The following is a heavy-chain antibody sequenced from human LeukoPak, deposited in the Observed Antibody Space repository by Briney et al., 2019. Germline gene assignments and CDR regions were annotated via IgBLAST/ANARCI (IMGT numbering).Heavy chain of an antibody. Sequence: PSQTLSLTCTVSGGSISSGDYYWSWIRQPPGKGLEWIGYIYYSGRTHYNPSLESRVTISVDTSKNQFSLKLTSLTAADTAMYYCARKPIIADAYYYFDDWGQGTLVTVSS. CDR3: ARKPIIADAYYYFDD. J-gene: IGHJ4*02. D-gene: IGHD6-13*01. CDR1: GGSISSGDYY. CDR2: IYYSGRT. V-gene: IGHV4-30-4*08.